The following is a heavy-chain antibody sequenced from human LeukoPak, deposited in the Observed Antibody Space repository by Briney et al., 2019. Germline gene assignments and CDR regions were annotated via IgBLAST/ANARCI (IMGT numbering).Heavy chain of an antibody. Sequence: PGGSLRLSCAASGFSFSTYWMSWVRQAPGKGLEWVANIKQEESEKYYVDSVRGRFTSFRDNAKNSRYLQMNTLRVEDTAVYYCARAKYSGSYPYYYDYWGQGTLVTVSS. CDR3: ARAKYSGSYPYYYDY. CDR1: GFSFSTYW. CDR2: IKQEESEK. D-gene: IGHD1-26*01. V-gene: IGHV3-7*01. J-gene: IGHJ4*02.